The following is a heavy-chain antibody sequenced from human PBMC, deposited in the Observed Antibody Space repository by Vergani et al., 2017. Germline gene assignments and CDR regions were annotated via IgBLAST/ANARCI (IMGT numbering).Heavy chain of an antibody. CDR2: IYHSGST. J-gene: IGHJ4*02. D-gene: IGHD3-9*01. Sequence: QVQLQESGPGLVKPSETLSLTCAVSGYSISSGYYWGWIRQPPGKGLEWIGSIYHSGSTYYNPSLKSRVTISVDTSKNQFSLKLSSVTAADTAVYYCARAYYDILTGYDYWGQGTLVTVSS. V-gene: IGHV4-38-2*01. CDR3: ARAYYDILTGYDY. CDR1: GYSISSGYY.